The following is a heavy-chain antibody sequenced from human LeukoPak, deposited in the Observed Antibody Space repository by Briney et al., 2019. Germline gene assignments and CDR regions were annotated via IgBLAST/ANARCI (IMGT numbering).Heavy chain of an antibody. J-gene: IGHJ3*02. CDR1: GFSVGTNY. CDR3: ARDWGIAVTGRPWWAFDI. V-gene: IGHV3-66*01. CDR2: IYSGGST. Sequence: GGSLRLSCAASGFSVGTNYMSWVRQAPGRGLEWVSVIYSGGSTYYTDSVRGRFTISRDNSKNTLYLQMNSLRAEDTAVYFCARDWGIAVTGRPWWAFDIWGQGTMVTVSS. D-gene: IGHD6-19*01.